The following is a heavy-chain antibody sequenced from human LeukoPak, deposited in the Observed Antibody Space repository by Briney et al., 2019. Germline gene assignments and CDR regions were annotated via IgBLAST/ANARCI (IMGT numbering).Heavy chain of an antibody. CDR1: GFTFSSYE. V-gene: IGHV3-48*03. D-gene: IGHD3-16*01. J-gene: IGHJ6*02. Sequence: PGGSLRLSCAASGFTFSSYEMNWVRQAPGKGLEWVSYISSSGSTIYYADSVKGRFTISRDNAKNSLHLQMNSLRVEDTAVYYFAKHGVPHGMDIWGQGTTVTVSS. CDR3: AKHGVPHGMDI. CDR2: ISSSGSTI.